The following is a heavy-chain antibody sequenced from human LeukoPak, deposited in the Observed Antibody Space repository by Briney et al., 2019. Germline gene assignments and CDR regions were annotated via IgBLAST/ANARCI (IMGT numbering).Heavy chain of an antibody. Sequence: GGSLRLSCAASGFTFSSYGMHWVRQAPGKGLEWVAVISYDGSNEHFADSVKGRFTISRDNAKNSLYLQMNSLRAEDTAVYYCAREPYYDSSGYCLDYWGQGTLVTVSS. CDR3: AREPYYDSSGYCLDY. V-gene: IGHV3-30*03. CDR2: ISYDGSNE. J-gene: IGHJ4*02. CDR1: GFTFSSYG. D-gene: IGHD3-22*01.